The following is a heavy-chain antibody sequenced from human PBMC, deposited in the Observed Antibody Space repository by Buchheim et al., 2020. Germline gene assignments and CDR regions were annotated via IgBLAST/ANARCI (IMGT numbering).Heavy chain of an antibody. J-gene: IGHJ4*02. V-gene: IGHV4-34*01. Sequence: QVQLQQWGARLLKPSETLSLTCAVYRGSFSDYYWSWIRQPPGKGLEWIGEISQSGSTNYNPSLKSRVTISVDKSKNQISLKLTSVTAADTAMYYCAREGVAGTPDVGFDYWGQGTL. CDR1: RGSFSDYY. CDR2: ISQSGST. CDR3: AREGVAGTPDVGFDY. D-gene: IGHD6-19*01.